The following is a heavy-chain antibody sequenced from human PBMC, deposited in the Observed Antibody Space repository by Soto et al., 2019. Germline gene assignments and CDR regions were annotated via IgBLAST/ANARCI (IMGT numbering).Heavy chain of an antibody. CDR3: ARGHSSGYIPFYFDY. V-gene: IGHV4-34*01. CDR1: GGSFSGYY. D-gene: IGHD3-22*01. Sequence: SETLSLTCAVYGGSFSGYYWSWIRQPPGKGLEWIGEINHSGSTNYNPSLKSRVTISVDTSKNQFSLKLSSVTAADTAVHYCARGHSSGYIPFYFDYWGPGTLVTVSS. CDR2: INHSGST. J-gene: IGHJ4*01.